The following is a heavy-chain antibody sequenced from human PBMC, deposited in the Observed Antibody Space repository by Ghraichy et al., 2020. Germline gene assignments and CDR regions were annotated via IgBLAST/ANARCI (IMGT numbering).Heavy chain of an antibody. J-gene: IGHJ6*02. D-gene: IGHD4-17*01. CDR2: ISRSDSTV. CDR1: GFTFSSYE. CDR3: AREGYGDYNYYYYYAMDV. Sequence: GGSLRLSCAASGFTFSSYEMNWVRQAPGKGLEWVSYISRSDSTVYYADSVKGRFTISRDNAKNSLYLQMNSLRAEDTAVYYCAREGYGDYNYYYYYAMDVWGQGTTVTVSS. V-gene: IGHV3-48*03.